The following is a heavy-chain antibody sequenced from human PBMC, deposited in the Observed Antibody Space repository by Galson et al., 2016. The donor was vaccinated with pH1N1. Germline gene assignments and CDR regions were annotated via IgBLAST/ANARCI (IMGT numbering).Heavy chain of an antibody. V-gene: IGHV2-5*01. CDR1: GFSLSTNKEA. Sequence: ALVKPTQTLMLTCTFSGFSLSTNKEAVGWIRRPPGKALEGLGIIYWNADTRYSPFMKNRLTITKDSSKNHLVLTMTNMDLVDTATYYCVHTASSHWYERAMDVWGKGTTVTVSS. CDR3: VHTASSHWYERAMDV. CDR2: IYWNADT. D-gene: IGHD1-1*01. J-gene: IGHJ6*03.